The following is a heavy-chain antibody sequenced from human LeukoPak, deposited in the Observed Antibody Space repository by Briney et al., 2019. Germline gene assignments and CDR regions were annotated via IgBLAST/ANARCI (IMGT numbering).Heavy chain of an antibody. CDR1: GFALSSHW. D-gene: IGHD1-26*01. J-gene: IGHJ4*02. Sequence: GGSLRLSCAASGFALSSHWMTWVRQAPGKGLEWISGISGSGASTYYADSVTGRLTVSRDNSRNTLYLQMNSLRGDDTAVYYCAKDVGKWESLHFFDYWGQGTLVTVSS. V-gene: IGHV3-23*01. CDR2: ISGSGAST. CDR3: AKDVGKWESLHFFDY.